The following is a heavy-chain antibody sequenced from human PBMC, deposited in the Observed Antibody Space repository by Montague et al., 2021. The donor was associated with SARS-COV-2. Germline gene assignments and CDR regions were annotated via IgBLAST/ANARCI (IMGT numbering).Heavy chain of an antibody. J-gene: IGHJ6*02. CDR2: IDWDGDK. CDR1: GFSLSTSGMC. CDR3: ERGPSDTYYYNDMDV. Sequence: PALVKPTQTLTLTCTFSGFSLSTSGMCMTWIRQPPGKALEWLARIDWDGDKYYNTSLKSRLTISKDTSKNLVVLTMTNMDPVDTATYYCERGPSDTYYYNDMDVWGRGTTVTVSS. V-gene: IGHV2-70*11.